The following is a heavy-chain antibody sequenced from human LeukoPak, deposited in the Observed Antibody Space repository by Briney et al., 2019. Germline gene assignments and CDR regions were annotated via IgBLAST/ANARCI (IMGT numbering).Heavy chain of an antibody. CDR1: GGSISSSSYY. J-gene: IGHJ6*03. V-gene: IGHV4-39*07. D-gene: IGHD4-11*01. CDR3: ARYSNYGDYYYYYMDV. Sequence: SETLSLTCTVSGGSISSSSYYWGWIRQPPGKGLEWIGSIYYSGSTYYNPSLKSRVTISVDTSKNQFSLKLSSVTAADTAVYYCARYSNYGDYYYYYMDVWGKGTTVTVSS. CDR2: IYYSGST.